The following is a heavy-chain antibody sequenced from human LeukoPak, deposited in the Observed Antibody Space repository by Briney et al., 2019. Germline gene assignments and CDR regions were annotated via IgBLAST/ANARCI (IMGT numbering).Heavy chain of an antibody. D-gene: IGHD4-23*01. CDR1: GFTFSNYG. Sequence: PGGSLRLSCAASGFTFSNYGMHWLRQAPGEGLEWVAFIRYDGSDKYYADSVKGRFTISRDNSKITLYLQMNSLRAEDTAVYYCARDSRVVTPWSSPDYWGQGTLVTVSS. V-gene: IGHV3-30*02. J-gene: IGHJ4*02. CDR2: IRYDGSDK. CDR3: ARDSRVVTPWSSPDY.